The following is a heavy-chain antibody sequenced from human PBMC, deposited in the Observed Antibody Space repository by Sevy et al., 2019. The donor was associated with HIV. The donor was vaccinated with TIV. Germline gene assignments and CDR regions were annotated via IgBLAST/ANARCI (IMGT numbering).Heavy chain of an antibody. V-gene: IGHV4-59*01. D-gene: IGHD6-19*01. CDR3: AIEFSSGWLDY. CDR2: IYYSGST. J-gene: IGHJ4*02. CDR1: GGSISSYY. Sequence: SETLSLTCTVSGGSISSYYWNWIRQPPGKGLEWIGYIYYSGSTNYNPSLESRITISVDTSKNQFSLKVSTVSAADTGVYYCAIEFSSGWLDYWGQGTLVTVSS.